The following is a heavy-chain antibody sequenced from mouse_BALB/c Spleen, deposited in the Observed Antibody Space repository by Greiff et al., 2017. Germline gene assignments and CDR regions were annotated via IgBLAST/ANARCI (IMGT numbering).Heavy chain of an antibody. D-gene: IGHD1-2*01. CDR1: GYTFTSYY. J-gene: IGHJ2*01. Sequence: QVQLQQSGPELVKPGASVKMSCKASGYTFTSYYIHWVKQRPGQGLEWIGWIYPGDGSTKYNEKFKGKTTLTADKSSSTAYMLLSSLTSEDSAIYFCARRATASYYFDYWGQGTTLTVSS. CDR2: IYPGDGST. V-gene: IGHV1S56*01. CDR3: ARRATASYYFDY.